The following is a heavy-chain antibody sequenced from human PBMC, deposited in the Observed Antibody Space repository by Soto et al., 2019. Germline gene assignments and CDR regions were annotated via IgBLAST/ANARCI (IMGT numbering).Heavy chain of an antibody. J-gene: IGHJ4*01. D-gene: IGHD1-26*01. CDR3: AKGEQYSGRIFDY. V-gene: IGHV6-1*01. Sequence: SQTLSLTCAITGDSVSSNSAVWSWVRQSPSRGLEWLGRTYYRSKWYYEYAVSVRGRITINPDTSKNQYSLQLNSVTPEDTAVYFCAKGEQYSGRIFDYWGQGTLVTRLL. CDR2: TYYRSKWYY. CDR1: GDSVSSNSAV.